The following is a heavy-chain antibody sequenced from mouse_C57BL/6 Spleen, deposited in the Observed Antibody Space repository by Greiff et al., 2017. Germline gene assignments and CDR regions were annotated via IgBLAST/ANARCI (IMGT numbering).Heavy chain of an antibody. CDR1: GFTFSSYA. Sequence: EVMLVESGGGLVKPGGSLKLSCAASGFTFSSYAMSWVRQTPEKRLEWVATISDGGSYTYYPDNVKGRFTISRDNAKNNLYLQMSHLKSEDTAMYYWARDSLYYYGSSSYFDYWGQGTTLTVSS. CDR3: ARDSLYYYGSSSYFDY. CDR2: ISDGGSYT. D-gene: IGHD1-1*01. V-gene: IGHV5-4*01. J-gene: IGHJ2*01.